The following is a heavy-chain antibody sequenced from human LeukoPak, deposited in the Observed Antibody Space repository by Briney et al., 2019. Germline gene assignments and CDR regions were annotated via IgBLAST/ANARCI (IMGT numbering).Heavy chain of an antibody. Sequence: PGGSLRLSCAASGFTVSTKFMTLVRQAPGKGLEWVSTIYSGGTTYYADSVMGRFTISRHNSRNTLYLQMNSLRAEDTAVYYCARVDTVMAYYFDLWGQGTLVTVSS. D-gene: IGHD5-18*01. J-gene: IGHJ4*02. V-gene: IGHV3-53*04. CDR1: GFTVSTKF. CDR2: IYSGGTT. CDR3: ARVDTVMAYYFDL.